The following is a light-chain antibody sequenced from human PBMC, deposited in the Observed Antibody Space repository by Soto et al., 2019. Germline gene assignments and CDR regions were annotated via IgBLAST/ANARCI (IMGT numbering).Light chain of an antibody. CDR3: LQDYDYPWT. CDR2: AAS. J-gene: IGKJ1*01. Sequence: AIPMTQSPSSLSASVGDRVTVTCRASQGVGKDLGWYQQKPGKAPKLLIYAASTLQSGVPSRFSGSGSGTDFTLTISSLQSEDSATYYCLQDYDYPWTFGQGTKVEIK. CDR1: QGVGKD. V-gene: IGKV1-6*01.